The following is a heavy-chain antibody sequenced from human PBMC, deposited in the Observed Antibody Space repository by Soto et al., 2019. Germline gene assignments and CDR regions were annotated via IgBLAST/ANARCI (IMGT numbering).Heavy chain of an antibody. J-gene: IGHJ5*02. CDR1: GGTFSSYA. CDR2: ISGSGGST. CDR3: AKDRSSSWFSNWFDP. V-gene: IGHV3-23*04. Sequence: VQLVQSGAEVKKPGSSVKVSCKASGGTFSSYAMSWVRQAPGKGLEWVSAISGSGGSTYYADSVKGWFTISRDNSKNTLYLQMNSLRAEDTAVYYCAKDRSSSWFSNWFDPWGQGTLVTVSS. D-gene: IGHD6-13*01.